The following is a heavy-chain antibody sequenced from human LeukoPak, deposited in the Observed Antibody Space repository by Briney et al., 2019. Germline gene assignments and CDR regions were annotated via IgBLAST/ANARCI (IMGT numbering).Heavy chain of an antibody. CDR3: ARDPYGSGEYYFDY. CDR2: ISYDGSNK. J-gene: IGHJ4*02. D-gene: IGHD6-19*01. CDR1: GFTFSSYA. Sequence: GGSLRLSCAASGFTFSSYAMHWVRQAPGKGLEWVAVISYDGSNKHYADSVKGRFTISRDNSKNTLYLQMSSLRAEDTAVYYCARDPYGSGEYYFDYWGQGTLVTVSS. V-gene: IGHV3-30-3*01.